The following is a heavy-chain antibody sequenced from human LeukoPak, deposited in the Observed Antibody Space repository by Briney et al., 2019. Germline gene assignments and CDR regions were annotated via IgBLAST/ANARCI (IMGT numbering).Heavy chain of an antibody. CDR3: VKGGSSSSEGG. D-gene: IGHD6-6*01. CDR1: GFTFGSYA. J-gene: IGHJ4*02. V-gene: IGHV3-23*01. CDR2: ISSGAGSP. Sequence: GGSLRLSCVASGFTFGSYALAWVRQAPGKGLEWVSTISSGAGSPFYADSVRGRFTISRDNSKNTLSLHMTSLRPEDAAVYYCVKGGSSSSEGGWGQGTLVTVSS.